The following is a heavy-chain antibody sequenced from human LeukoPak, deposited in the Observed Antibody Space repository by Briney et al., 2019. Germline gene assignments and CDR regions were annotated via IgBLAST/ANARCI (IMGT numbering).Heavy chain of an antibody. Sequence: ASVKVSCKASGYTFSTYAINWVRRAPGQGLEWMGWISTNTGNPTYARGFTGRFVFSLDTALSTAYLQISSLKAEDTAVYYCARENYYDLPAAFDIWGQGTMVTVSS. CDR3: ARENYYDLPAAFDI. V-gene: IGHV7-4-1*02. CDR2: ISTNTGNP. CDR1: GYTFSTYA. D-gene: IGHD3-22*01. J-gene: IGHJ3*02.